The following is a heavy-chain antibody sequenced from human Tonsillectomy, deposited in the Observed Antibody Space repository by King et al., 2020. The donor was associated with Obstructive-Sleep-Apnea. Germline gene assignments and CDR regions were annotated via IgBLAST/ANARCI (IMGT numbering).Heavy chain of an antibody. Sequence: VQLVESGGGVVQPGRSLRLSCAASGFTFSSYGMHWVRQAPGKGLEWVAVISYDGSNKYYADSVKGRFTISRDNSKNTLYLQMNSLRAEDTAVYYCAKDLSSGSYPHWCDPWGQGTLVTVSS. V-gene: IGHV3-30*18. J-gene: IGHJ5*02. CDR2: ISYDGSNK. CDR1: GFTFSSYG. CDR3: AKDLSSGSYPHWCDP. D-gene: IGHD1-26*01.